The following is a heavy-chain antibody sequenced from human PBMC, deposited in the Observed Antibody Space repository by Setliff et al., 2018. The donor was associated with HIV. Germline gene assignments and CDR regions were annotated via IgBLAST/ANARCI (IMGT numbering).Heavy chain of an antibody. CDR2: INHIGST. CDR1: GGSFSGYY. CDR3: ARVDGYDFWSGYYTPHAFDI. V-gene: IGHV4-34*01. Sequence: PSETLSLTCAVYGGSFSGYYWSWIRQPPGKGLEWIGEINHIGSTNYDPSLKSRVTISVDTSKNQFSLKLSSVTAADTAVYYCARVDGYDFWSGYYTPHAFDIWGQGTMVTRLL. J-gene: IGHJ3*02. D-gene: IGHD3-3*01.